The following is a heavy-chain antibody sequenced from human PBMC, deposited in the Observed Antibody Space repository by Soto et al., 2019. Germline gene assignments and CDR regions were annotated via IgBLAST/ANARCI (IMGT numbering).Heavy chain of an antibody. J-gene: IGHJ5*02. Sequence: ASVKVSCKASGGTFSSYTISWVRQAPGQGLEWMGRIIPILGIANYAQKFQGRVTITADKSTSTAYMELSSLRSEDTAVYYCARDLRGSTGNSWYDPWGQGTLVTVSS. CDR2: IIPILGIA. CDR1: GGTFSSYT. V-gene: IGHV1-69*04. CDR3: ARDLRGSTGNSWYDP. D-gene: IGHD2-2*01.